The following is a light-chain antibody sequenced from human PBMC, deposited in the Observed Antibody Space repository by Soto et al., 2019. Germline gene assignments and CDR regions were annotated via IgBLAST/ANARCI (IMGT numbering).Light chain of an antibody. V-gene: IGLV3-1*01. Sequence: SYELAQPPSVSVSPGQTSSITCSGDNLGDKDVCWYQQKPGQSPVLVIYQNSRRPSGIPERFSGSKSGNTATLTISGTQALDEADYSCQAWDSSTGVFGTGTKVTV. J-gene: IGLJ1*01. CDR2: QNS. CDR1: NLGDKD. CDR3: QAWDSSTGV.